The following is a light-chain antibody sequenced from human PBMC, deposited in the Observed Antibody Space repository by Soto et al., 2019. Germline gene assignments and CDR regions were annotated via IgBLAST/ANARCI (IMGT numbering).Light chain of an antibody. J-gene: IGLJ1*01. CDR3: AAWDDRLSAYV. Sequence: QSVLTQLPSASGTPGQRVTISCSGGISNIGSNPVYWHQHLPGTATKLLVYRNNQRPSGVPDRFSDSKSGTSAFLAISGLRSEDEADYYCAAWDDRLSAYVFGTGTKVTVL. CDR2: RNN. CDR1: ISNIGSNP. V-gene: IGLV1-47*01.